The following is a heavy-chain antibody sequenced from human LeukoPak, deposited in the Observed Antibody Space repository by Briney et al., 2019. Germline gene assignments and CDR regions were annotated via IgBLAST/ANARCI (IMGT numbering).Heavy chain of an antibody. D-gene: IGHD3-3*01. CDR3: ARGPELRFLEWLVP. J-gene: IGHJ5*02. Sequence: ASVKVSCKASGYTFTSYDINWVRQAPGRGLEWMGWMNPNSGNTGYAQKFQGRVTMTRNTSISTAYMELSSLRSEDTAVYYCARGPELRFLEWLVPWGQGTLVTVSS. V-gene: IGHV1-8*01. CDR1: GYTFTSYD. CDR2: MNPNSGNT.